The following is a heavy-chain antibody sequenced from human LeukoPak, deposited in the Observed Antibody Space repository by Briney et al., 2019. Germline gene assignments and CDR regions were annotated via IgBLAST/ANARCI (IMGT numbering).Heavy chain of an antibody. D-gene: IGHD3-22*01. J-gene: IGHJ4*02. Sequence: GGSLRLSCAASGFTFKSYGMSWVRQAPGKGLEWVSTISGSGGSTDYADSVKGRFTIARDNSKNTLYLQMNRLRAADTAVYYCAKGGTNYYDSSGPLDWGQGTLVTVSS. V-gene: IGHV3-23*01. CDR1: GFTFKSYG. CDR2: ISGSGGST. CDR3: AKGGTNYYDSSGPLD.